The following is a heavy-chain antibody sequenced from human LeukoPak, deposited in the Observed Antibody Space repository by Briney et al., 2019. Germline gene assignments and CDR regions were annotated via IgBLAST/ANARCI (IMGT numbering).Heavy chain of an antibody. CDR1: GFILSSYE. Sequence: PGGSLRLSCAASGFILSSYEMDWVRQAPGKGLEWLSYISSSGSTIYYADSVKGRFTISRDNAKNSLYLQMNSLRAEDTAVYYCASSYYYGSGSYPYFDYWGQGTLVTVSS. CDR2: ISSSGSTI. J-gene: IGHJ4*02. D-gene: IGHD3-10*01. CDR3: ASSYYYGSGSYPYFDY. V-gene: IGHV3-48*03.